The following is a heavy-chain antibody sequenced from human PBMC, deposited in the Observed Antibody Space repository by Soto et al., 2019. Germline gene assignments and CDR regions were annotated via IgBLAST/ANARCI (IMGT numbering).Heavy chain of an antibody. CDR2: IGTAGDT. Sequence: GGSLRLSCAASGFTFSSYDMHWVRQATGKGLEWVSAIGTAGDTYYPGSVKGRFTISRENAKNPWYLKMNSLRAEDTAVYYCARDLITGTTRNYYGMDVWGQGTTVTVSS. CDR3: ARDLITGTTRNYYGMDV. D-gene: IGHD1-20*01. V-gene: IGHV3-13*01. J-gene: IGHJ6*02. CDR1: GFTFSSYD.